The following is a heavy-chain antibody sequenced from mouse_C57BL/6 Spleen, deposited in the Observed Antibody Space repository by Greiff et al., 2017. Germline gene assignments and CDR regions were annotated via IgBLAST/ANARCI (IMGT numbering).Heavy chain of an antibody. CDR3: ARDYGSRGAWFAY. Sequence: VKLMESGAELARPGASVKLSCKASGYTFTSYGISWVKQRTGKGLEWIGEIYPRSGNTYYNEKFKGKATLTADKSSSTAYMELRSLTSEDSAVYFCARDYGSRGAWFAYWGQGTLVTVSA. CDR1: GYTFTSYG. V-gene: IGHV1-81*01. CDR2: IYPRSGNT. D-gene: IGHD1-1*01. J-gene: IGHJ3*01.